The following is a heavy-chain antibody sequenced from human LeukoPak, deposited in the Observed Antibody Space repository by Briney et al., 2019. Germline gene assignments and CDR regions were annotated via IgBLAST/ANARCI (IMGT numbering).Heavy chain of an antibody. V-gene: IGHV3-66*01. D-gene: IGHD4-17*01. CDR1: GFTVSSIY. CDR3: ARGDYGDSSLDY. J-gene: IGHJ4*02. Sequence: GGSLRLSCAASGFTVSSIYMSWVRQAPGKGLEWVSVIYSGGSTYYADSVKGRFTISRDNSKNTLYLQMNSLRAEDTAVYYCARGDYGDSSLDYWGQGTLVTVSS. CDR2: IYSGGST.